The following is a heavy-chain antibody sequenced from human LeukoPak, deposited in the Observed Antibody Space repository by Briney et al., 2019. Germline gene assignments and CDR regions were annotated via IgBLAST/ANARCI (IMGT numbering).Heavy chain of an antibody. J-gene: IGHJ6*02. CDR1: GFTFSSYA. Sequence: PGGSLRLSCAASGFTFSSYAMHWVRQAPGKGLEWVAVISYDGSNKYYADSVKGRFTISRDNSKNTLYLQMNSLRAEDTAVYYCARYCSGGSCYPRRAYYYYYGMDVWGQGTTVTVSS. CDR3: ARYCSGGSCYPRRAYYYYYGMDV. D-gene: IGHD2-15*01. CDR2: ISYDGSNK. V-gene: IGHV3-30*04.